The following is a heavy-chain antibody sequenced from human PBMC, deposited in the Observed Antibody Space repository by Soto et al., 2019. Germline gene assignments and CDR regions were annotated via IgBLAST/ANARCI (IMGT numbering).Heavy chain of an antibody. Sequence: QVQLVQSGAEVKKPGASVKVSCKASGYTFTSYYMHWVRQAPGQGLEWMGIINPSGGSTSYAQNFQGRRTMTRDTSTSTVYMERSSLRSEDTAVYYCARIVSGGHFDYWGQGTLVTVSS. V-gene: IGHV1-46*01. J-gene: IGHJ4*02. CDR3: ARIVSGGHFDY. CDR1: GYTFTSYY. D-gene: IGHD6-19*01. CDR2: INPSGGST.